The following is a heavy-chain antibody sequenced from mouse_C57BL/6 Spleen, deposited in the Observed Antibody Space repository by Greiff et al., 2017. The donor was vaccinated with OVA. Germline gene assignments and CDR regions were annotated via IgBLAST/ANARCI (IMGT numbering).Heavy chain of an antibody. Sequence: EVQLQQSGPELVKPGASVKISCKASGYTFTDYYMNWVKQSHGKSLEWIGDINPNNGGTSYNQKFKGKATLTVDTSSSTAYMELRSLTSEDSAVYYCASSNYGFAYWGQGTLVTVSA. CDR2: INPNNGGT. V-gene: IGHV1-26*01. J-gene: IGHJ3*01. CDR1: GYTFTDYY. CDR3: ASSNYGFAY. D-gene: IGHD2-5*01.